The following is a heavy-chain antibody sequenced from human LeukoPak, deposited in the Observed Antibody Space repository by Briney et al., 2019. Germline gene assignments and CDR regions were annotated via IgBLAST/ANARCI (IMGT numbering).Heavy chain of an antibody. D-gene: IGHD5-18*01. CDR3: ARDGYSYGSGIDY. V-gene: IGHV4-61*01. Sequence: SETLSLTCTVSGYSISSGYFWGWIRQPPGKGLEWIGYIYYSGSTNYNPSLKSRVTISVDTSKNQFSLKLSSVTAADTAVYYCARDGYSYGSGIDYWGQGTLVTVSS. CDR1: GYSISSGYF. J-gene: IGHJ4*02. CDR2: IYYSGST.